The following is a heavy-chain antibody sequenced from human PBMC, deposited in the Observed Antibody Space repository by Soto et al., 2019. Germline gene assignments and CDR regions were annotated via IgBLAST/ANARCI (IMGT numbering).Heavy chain of an antibody. Sequence: VQLVESGGGLIQPGGSLRLSCAASGFTVSNNHMTWVRQAAGEGLELVSFVHGGGSTSYADSVKGRFTISRDNSKNTLYLQMNSLRAEDTAIYYCAGRLTTAASLDYWGRGTRVTVSS. CDR2: VHGGGST. D-gene: IGHD3-16*01. CDR1: GFTVSNNH. J-gene: IGHJ4*02. CDR3: AGRLTTAASLDY. V-gene: IGHV3-53*01.